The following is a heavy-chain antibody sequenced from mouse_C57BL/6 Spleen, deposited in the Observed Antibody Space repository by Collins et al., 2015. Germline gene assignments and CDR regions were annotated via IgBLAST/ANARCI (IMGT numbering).Heavy chain of an antibody. J-gene: IGHJ4*01. CDR1: GYTFTSYW. CDR2: IYPGNSDT. CDR3: TRPLLSYYAMDY. D-gene: IGHD2-10*01. V-gene: IGHV1-5*01. Sequence: EVQLQQSGTVLARPGASVKMSCKTSGYTFTSYWMHWVKQRPGQGLEWIGAIYPGNSDTSYNQKFKGKAKLTAVTSASTAYMELSSLTNEDSAVYYCTRPLLSYYAMDYWGQGTSVTVSS.